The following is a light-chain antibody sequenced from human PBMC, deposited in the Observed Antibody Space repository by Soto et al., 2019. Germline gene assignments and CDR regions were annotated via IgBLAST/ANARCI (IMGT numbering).Light chain of an antibody. V-gene: IGKV1-9*01. J-gene: IGKJ5*01. Sequence: IQLTQSPSSLSASVGDRVTLTCRASQGVSSYLAWYQQKPGKAPKLLIYAASALPSGVPSRVSGGGSGTHFTLTISSLQPADFGTYYCQQLNSSPLAFGQGTRLEIK. CDR2: AAS. CDR3: QQLNSSPLA. CDR1: QGVSSY.